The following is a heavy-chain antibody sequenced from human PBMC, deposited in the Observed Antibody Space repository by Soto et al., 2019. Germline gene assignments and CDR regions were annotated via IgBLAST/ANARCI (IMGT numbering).Heavy chain of an antibody. CDR1: GFTFSDYG. V-gene: IGHV3-23*01. Sequence: EVQLLESGGGLIQPGGSLRLSCAGSGFTFSDYGMNWVRQAPGKGLEWVSGLTWGGSAYYAESVRGRFTISRDNSKSILYVQMKSLRVEDTAGYYCAKERTSSTYDGMDVWGQGTPVTVSS. CDR3: AKERTSSTYDGMDV. D-gene: IGHD6-6*01. J-gene: IGHJ6*02. CDR2: LTWGGSA.